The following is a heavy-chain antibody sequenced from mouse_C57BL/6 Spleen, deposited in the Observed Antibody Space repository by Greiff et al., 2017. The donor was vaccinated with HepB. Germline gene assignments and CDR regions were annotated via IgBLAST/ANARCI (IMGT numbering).Heavy chain of an antibody. V-gene: IGHV1-81*01. Sequence: VMLQQSGAELARPGASVKLSCKASGYTFTSYGISWVKQRTGQGLEWIGEIYPRSGNTYYNEKLKGKATLTADKSSSTAYMELRSLTSEDSAVYFCASRRDDYDDAMDYWGQGTSVTVSS. CDR2: IYPRSGNT. CDR1: GYTFTSYG. J-gene: IGHJ4*01. CDR3: ASRRDDYDDAMDY. D-gene: IGHD2-4*01.